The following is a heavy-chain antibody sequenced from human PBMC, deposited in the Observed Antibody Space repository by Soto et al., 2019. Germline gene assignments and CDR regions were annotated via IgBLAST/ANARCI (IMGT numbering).Heavy chain of an antibody. V-gene: IGHV3-48*02. J-gene: IGHJ6*02. D-gene: IGHD2-8*01. CDR2: ISSSSSTI. Sequence: PGGSLRLSCAASGFTFSSYSMNWVRQAPGKGLEWVSFISSSSSTIYYADSLKGRFTISRDNAKNSLYLQMNSLRDEDTAVYYCAVVGLMVYPGYYYGMDVWGQGTTVTVSS. CDR3: AVVGLMVYPGYYYGMDV. CDR1: GFTFSSYS.